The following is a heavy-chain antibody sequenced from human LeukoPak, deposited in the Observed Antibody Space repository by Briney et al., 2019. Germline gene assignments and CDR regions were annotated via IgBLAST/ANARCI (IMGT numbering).Heavy chain of an antibody. D-gene: IGHD2-2*01. CDR1: GFTFSSYA. Sequence: GGSLRLSCAASGFTFSSYAMHWVRQAPGKGLEWVAVISYDGSNKYYADSVKGRFTISRDNSKNTLYLQMNSLRAEDTAVYYCARETVVPAAKTFDYWGQGTLVTVSS. CDR2: ISYDGSNK. J-gene: IGHJ4*02. CDR3: ARETVVPAAKTFDY. V-gene: IGHV3-30-3*01.